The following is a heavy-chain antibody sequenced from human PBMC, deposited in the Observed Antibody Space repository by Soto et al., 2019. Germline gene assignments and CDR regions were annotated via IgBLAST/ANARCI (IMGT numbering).Heavy chain of an antibody. CDR2: IYYSGST. D-gene: IGHD3-10*01. V-gene: IGHV4-39*07. Sequence: ETLSLTCTVSGGSISSSSYYWGWIRQPPGKGLEWIGSIYYSGSTYYNPSLKTRLTMSLDRSNNQFSLTLNSVTAADTAVYYCARAQFYSGSGRYNNLMFDPWGQGIQVTVSS. CDR3: ARAQFYSGSGRYNNLMFDP. CDR1: GGSISSSSYY. J-gene: IGHJ5*02.